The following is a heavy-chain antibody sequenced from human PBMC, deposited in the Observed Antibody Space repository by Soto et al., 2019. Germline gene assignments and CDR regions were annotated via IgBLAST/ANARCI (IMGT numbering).Heavy chain of an antibody. D-gene: IGHD5-18*01. CDR1: GGSISSGDYY. J-gene: IGHJ4*02. Sequence: QVQLQESGPGLVKPSQTLFLTCTVSGGSISSGDYYWSWIRQPPGKGLEWIGYIYYSGSTYYNPSLKSRVTISVDTSKNQFSLKLSSVTAADTAVYYCARSPWIQLWSPYYFDYWGQGTLVTVSS. V-gene: IGHV4-30-4*01. CDR2: IYYSGST. CDR3: ARSPWIQLWSPYYFDY.